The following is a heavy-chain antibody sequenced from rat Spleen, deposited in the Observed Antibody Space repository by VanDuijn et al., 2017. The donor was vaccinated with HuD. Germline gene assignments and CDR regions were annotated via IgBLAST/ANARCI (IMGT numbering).Heavy chain of an antibody. CDR3: ARQTSPYYRDSYAPHWYFDF. CDR1: GFTFSNYY. CDR2: ITNTGGST. J-gene: IGHJ1*01. D-gene: IGHD1-12*01. V-gene: IGHV5S23*01. Sequence: EVQLVESGGGLVRPGRSLKLSCAASGFTFSNYYMAWVRQAPTKGLEWVAYITNTGGSTYYPDSVKGRFTISRDNAKSTLYLQMNSLRSEDTATYYCARQTSPYYRDSYAPHWYFDFWGPGTMVSVSS.